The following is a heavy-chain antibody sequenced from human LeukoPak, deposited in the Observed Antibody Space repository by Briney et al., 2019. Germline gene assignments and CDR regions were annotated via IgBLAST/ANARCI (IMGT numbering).Heavy chain of an antibody. J-gene: IGHJ4*02. Sequence: PGGSLRLSCAASGLPFLNYAMTGVRQAPEKGLEWVDGISRSAGSTYYADSVKGRITISRDNSKNTLYLQMNSLRAEDTAVYYCARDRGSWPSYFDYWGQGILVTVSS. CDR3: ARDRGSWPSYFDY. CDR1: GLPFLNYA. D-gene: IGHD6-13*01. CDR2: ISRSAGST. V-gene: IGHV3-23*01.